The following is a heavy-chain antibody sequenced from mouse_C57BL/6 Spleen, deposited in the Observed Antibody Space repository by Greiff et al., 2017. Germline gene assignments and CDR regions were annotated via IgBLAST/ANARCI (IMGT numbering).Heavy chain of an antibody. V-gene: IGHV1-18*01. Sequence: VQLQQSGPELVKPGASVKIPCKASGYTFTDYNMDWVKQSHGKSLEWIGDINPNNGGTIYNQKFKGKATLTVDKSSSTAYMELRSLTSEDTAVYYCARETDGGYFDVWGTGTTVTVSS. CDR3: ARETDGGYFDV. CDR1: GYTFTDYN. J-gene: IGHJ1*03. CDR2: INPNNGGT.